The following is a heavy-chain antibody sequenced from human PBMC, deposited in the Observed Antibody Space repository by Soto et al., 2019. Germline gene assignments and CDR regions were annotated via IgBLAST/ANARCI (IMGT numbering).Heavy chain of an antibody. V-gene: IGHV1-69*06. CDR3: ARRYGNYYDSSGYIDY. Sequence: QVQLVQSGAEVKKPGSSVKVSCKASGGTFSSYAISWVRQAPGQGLEWMGGIIPIFGTANYAQKFQGRVTITADKSTSTAYMELSSLRSEDTAVYYCARRYGNYYDSSGYIDYWGQGTLVTVSS. D-gene: IGHD3-22*01. CDR2: IIPIFGTA. CDR1: GGTFSSYA. J-gene: IGHJ4*02.